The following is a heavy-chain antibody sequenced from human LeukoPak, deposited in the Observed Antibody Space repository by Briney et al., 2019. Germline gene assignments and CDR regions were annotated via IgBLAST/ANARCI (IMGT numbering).Heavy chain of an antibody. CDR1: GFTLSSYA. Sequence: GGSLRLSCAASGFTLSSYAMNWVRQAPGKGLEWVSYISSGSSTIYYADSVKGRFTISRDNAKNSLYLQMNSLRAEDTAVYYCARRTYYYGSGSYSPFDPWGQGTLVTVSS. CDR2: ISSGSSTI. V-gene: IGHV3-48*04. D-gene: IGHD3-10*01. CDR3: ARRTYYYGSGSYSPFDP. J-gene: IGHJ5*02.